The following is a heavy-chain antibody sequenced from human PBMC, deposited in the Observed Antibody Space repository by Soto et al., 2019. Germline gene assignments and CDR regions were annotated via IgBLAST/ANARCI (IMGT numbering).Heavy chain of an antibody. D-gene: IGHD7-27*01. J-gene: IGHJ6*02. CDR2: ISYTERT. CDR3: AREWGLLPYYVMNV. Sequence: PSETLSLTCIVSGYSVTSGSYYWTWLRQPPGKGLEWIGYISYTERTKYNPSLQSRVTISVDTSKNDFSLNLSSVTAADTAVYFCAREWGLLPYYVMNVWGHGTAVTVSS. CDR1: GYSVTSGSYY. V-gene: IGHV4-61*03.